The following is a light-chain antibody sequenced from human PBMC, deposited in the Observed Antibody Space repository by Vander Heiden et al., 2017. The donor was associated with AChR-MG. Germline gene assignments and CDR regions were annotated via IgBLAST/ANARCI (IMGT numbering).Light chain of an antibody. Sequence: QSVLTQPPSVSGSPGQSVTISCTGSSSNIGAGYDVHWYQQLPGTAPKLLIYGNRSRPSGVPDRFSGSKSGTSASLAITGLQAEEEADYYCQSYDSSLGGWVFGGGNKLTVL. CDR1: SSNIGAGYD. CDR2: GNR. V-gene: IGLV1-40*01. CDR3: QSYDSSLGGWV. J-gene: IGLJ3*02.